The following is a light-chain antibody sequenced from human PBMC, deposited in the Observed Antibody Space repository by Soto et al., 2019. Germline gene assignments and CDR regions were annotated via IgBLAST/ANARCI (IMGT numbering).Light chain of an antibody. CDR2: STS. CDR3: QQSYIISALT. J-gene: IGKJ4*01. CDR1: QSISSY. Sequence: VQLTQSPSSLAASVGDRVTISCRASQSISSYLSWYQQKPGNAPRLLIYSTSFLQSGVPSRFSGSGYGTDFTLTISSLQVEDFATYYCQQSYIISALTFGGGTKVDIK. V-gene: IGKV1-39*01.